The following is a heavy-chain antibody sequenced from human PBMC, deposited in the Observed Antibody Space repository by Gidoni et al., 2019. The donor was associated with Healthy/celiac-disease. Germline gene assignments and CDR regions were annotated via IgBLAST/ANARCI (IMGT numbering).Heavy chain of an antibody. CDR3: ARRGHWNDLDAFDI. J-gene: IGHJ3*02. CDR2: IYYSGST. D-gene: IGHD1-1*01. Sequence: QVQLQESGPGLVKPSETLSLTCTVSGGSISSYYWSWIRQPPGKGLEWIGYIYYSGSTNYNPSLKSRVTISVDTSKNQFSLKLSSVTAADTAVYYCARRGHWNDLDAFDIWGQGTMVTVSS. V-gene: IGHV4-59*08. CDR1: GGSISSYY.